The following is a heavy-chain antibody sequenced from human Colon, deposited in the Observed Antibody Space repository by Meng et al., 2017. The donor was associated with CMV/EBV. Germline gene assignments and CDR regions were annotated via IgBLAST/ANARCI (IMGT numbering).Heavy chain of an antibody. D-gene: IGHD4-23*01. CDR2: INPDGSST. Sequence: GGSLRLSCAASGFTFSNSWMHWVRQGPGKGLLWVSRINPDGSSTSYADSVKGRFTISRDNAKNTVFLQMNSLRAEDTAVYYCALSLRNSDGMDVWGQGTTVTVSS. V-gene: IGHV3-74*01. CDR1: GFTFSNSW. J-gene: IGHJ6*02. CDR3: ALSLRNSDGMDV.